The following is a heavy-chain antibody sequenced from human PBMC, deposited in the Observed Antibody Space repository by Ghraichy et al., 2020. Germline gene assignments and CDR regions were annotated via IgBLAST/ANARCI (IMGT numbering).Heavy chain of an antibody. CDR1: GGSISSSSYY. J-gene: IGHJ6*02. CDR2: IYYSGST. CDR3: ARLSYDSSGIYYYYGMDV. Sequence: SETLSLTCTVSGGSISSSSYYWGWIRQPPGKGLEWIGSIYYSGSTYYNPSLKSRVTISVDTSKNQFSLKLSSVTAADTAVYYCARLSYDSSGIYYYYGMDVWGQGTTVTVSS. D-gene: IGHD3-22*01. V-gene: IGHV4-39*01.